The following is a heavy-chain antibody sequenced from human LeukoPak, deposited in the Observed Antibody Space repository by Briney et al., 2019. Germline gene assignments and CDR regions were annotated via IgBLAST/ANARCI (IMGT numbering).Heavy chain of an antibody. CDR3: ARGGYPPDDAFDI. CDR2: TRNKANSYTT. Sequence: PGGSLRLSCAASGFTFSDHYMDWVRQAPGKGLEWVGRTRNKANSYTTEYAASVKGRFTISRDDSKNSLYLQMNSLKTEDTAVYYCARGGYPPDDAFDIWGQGTMVTVPS. J-gene: IGHJ3*02. CDR1: GFTFSDHY. V-gene: IGHV3-72*01. D-gene: IGHD5-12*01.